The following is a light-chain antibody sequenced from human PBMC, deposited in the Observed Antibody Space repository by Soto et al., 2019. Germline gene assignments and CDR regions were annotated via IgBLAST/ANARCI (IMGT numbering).Light chain of an antibody. CDR1: QSISSW. V-gene: IGKV1-5*01. Sequence: DIQMTQSPSTLSASVGDRVTITCRASQSISSWLAWYQQKPGKAPKLLIYDASSLESGVPARFSGSGSGTEFTLTISGLQPDDFATYYAQQYNSYSWTFGQGTKVEIK. J-gene: IGKJ1*01. CDR2: DAS. CDR3: QQYNSYSWT.